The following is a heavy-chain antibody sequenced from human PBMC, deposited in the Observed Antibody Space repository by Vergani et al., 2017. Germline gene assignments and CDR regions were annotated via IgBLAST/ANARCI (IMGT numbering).Heavy chain of an antibody. CDR3: ARELGSSSFDP. J-gene: IGHJ5*02. CDR2: IYYSGST. V-gene: IGHV4-59*01. D-gene: IGHD6-6*01. CDR1: GGSISSYY. Sequence: QVQLQESGPGLVKPSETLSLTCTVSGGSISSYYWSWIRQPPGKGLEWIGYIYYSGSTNYNPSLKSRVTISVDTSKNQFSLKLSSVTAADTAVYYCARELGSSSFDPWGQGTLVTVSS.